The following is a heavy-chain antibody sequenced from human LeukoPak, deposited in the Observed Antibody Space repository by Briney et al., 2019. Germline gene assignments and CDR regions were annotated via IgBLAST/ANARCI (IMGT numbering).Heavy chain of an antibody. V-gene: IGHV3-33*06. J-gene: IGHJ4*02. Sequence: PGGSLRLSCAASGFTYSHYGMHWVRQAPGKGLEWVAVIWSDATEKYYGDAVKGRFTIFRDNSRNTLYLQMNSLRAEDTAVYYCAKDAQRGFDYSNSLENWGQGTLVTVSS. CDR3: AKDAQRGFDYSNSLEN. CDR2: IWSDATEK. D-gene: IGHD4-11*01. CDR1: GFTYSHYG.